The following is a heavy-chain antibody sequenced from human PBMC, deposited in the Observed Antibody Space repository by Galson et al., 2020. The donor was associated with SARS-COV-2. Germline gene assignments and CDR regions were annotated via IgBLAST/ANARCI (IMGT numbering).Heavy chain of an antibody. CDR1: GFTFSSYA. D-gene: IGHD3-9*01. Sequence: GGSLRLSCAASGFTFSSYAMSWVRQAPGKGLEWVSVIYSGGSTYYADSVKGRFTISRDNSKNTLYLQMNSLRAEDTAVYYCAKGSPYYDILTGYYGWFDPWGQGTLVTVSS. J-gene: IGHJ5*02. V-gene: IGHV3-23*03. CDR2: IYSGGST. CDR3: AKGSPYYDILTGYYGWFDP.